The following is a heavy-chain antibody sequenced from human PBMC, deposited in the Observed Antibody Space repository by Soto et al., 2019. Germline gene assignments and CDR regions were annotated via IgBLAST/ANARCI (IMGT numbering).Heavy chain of an antibody. Sequence: EVRLVESGGGLVQPGRSLRLSCAASGFSFVDYGMHWVRQAPGKGLEWVSGINWNSDSMGYADSVKGRFTLSRDNAKNAVYLQLSSLTVEDTALYFCAKASDFGFGYKYFDYWGRGTLVTVSS. D-gene: IGHD3-10*01. J-gene: IGHJ4*02. V-gene: IGHV3-9*01. CDR2: INWNSDSM. CDR1: GFSFVDYG. CDR3: AKASDFGFGYKYFDY.